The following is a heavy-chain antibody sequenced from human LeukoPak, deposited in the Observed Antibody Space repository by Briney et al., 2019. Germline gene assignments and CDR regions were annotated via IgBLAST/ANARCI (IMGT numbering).Heavy chain of an antibody. CDR3: ARGISSFDP. D-gene: IGHD2-15*01. Sequence: SETLSLTCNVSGDSVTSDNFYWAWIRQPPGKGPEWIGTVYRSGSAYHNPSLKSRLTISIDTSKNQFSLKLTSVTAADTAVYYCARGISSFDPWGQGTLVTVSS. J-gene: IGHJ5*02. CDR1: GDSVTSDNFY. V-gene: IGHV4-39*07. CDR2: VYRSGSA.